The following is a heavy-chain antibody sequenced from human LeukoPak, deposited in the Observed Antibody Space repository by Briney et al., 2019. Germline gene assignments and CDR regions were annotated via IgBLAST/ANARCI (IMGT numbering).Heavy chain of an antibody. Sequence: SETLSLTCTVSGASFSSGDQYWNWIRQSPGKGLEWIGSIHPSGTLYNNPSLESRVTISIDTSKNQFSLNLNSVTAADTAVYFCSRGLDSKKLGYWGQGTLVTVSS. V-gene: IGHV4-31*03. D-gene: IGHD3-22*01. CDR3: SRGLDSKKLGY. CDR1: GASFSSGDQY. J-gene: IGHJ4*02. CDR2: IHPSGTL.